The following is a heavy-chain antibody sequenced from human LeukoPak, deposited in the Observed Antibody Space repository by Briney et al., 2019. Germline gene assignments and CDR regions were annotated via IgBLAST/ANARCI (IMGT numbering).Heavy chain of an antibody. CDR1: GFTFGDYA. CDR3: TRSESGTYKGGFDY. CDR2: IRSKTYGGTG. Sequence: GGSLRLSCTASGFTFGDYAMNWFRQAPGKGLEWVGFIRSKTYGGTGEYAASVKGRFTISRDDSKSIAHLQMNSLKTEDTAVYYCTRSESGTYKGGFDYWGQGTLVTVSS. D-gene: IGHD1-26*01. J-gene: IGHJ4*02. V-gene: IGHV3-49*03.